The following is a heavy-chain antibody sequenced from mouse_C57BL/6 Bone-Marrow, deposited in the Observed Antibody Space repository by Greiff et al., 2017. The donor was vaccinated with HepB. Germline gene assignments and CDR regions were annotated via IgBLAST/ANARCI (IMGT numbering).Heavy chain of an antibody. CDR1: GYTFTDYY. V-gene: IGHV1-26*01. Sequence: EVQLQQSGPELVKPGASVKISCKASGYTFTDYYMNWVKQSHGKSLEWIGDINPNNGGTSYNQKFKGKATLTVDKSSSTAYMELRSLTSEYSAVYYCARIIITTYWGQGTSVTVSS. CDR2: INPNNGGT. D-gene: IGHD1-1*01. J-gene: IGHJ4*01. CDR3: ARIIITTY.